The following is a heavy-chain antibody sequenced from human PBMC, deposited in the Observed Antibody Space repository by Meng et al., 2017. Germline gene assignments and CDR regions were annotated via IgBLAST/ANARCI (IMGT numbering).Heavy chain of an antibody. J-gene: IGHJ6*02. D-gene: IGHD5-18*01. Sequence: SVKVSCRASGFTFTSSAVQWVRQARGQRLEWIGWIVVGSGNTNYAQKFQERVTITRDMSTSTAYMELSSLRSEDTAVYYCAADSSVSYDYYYYGMDVWGQGTTVTVSS. V-gene: IGHV1-58*01. CDR3: AADSSVSYDYYYYGMDV. CDR2: IVVGSGNT. CDR1: GFTFTSSA.